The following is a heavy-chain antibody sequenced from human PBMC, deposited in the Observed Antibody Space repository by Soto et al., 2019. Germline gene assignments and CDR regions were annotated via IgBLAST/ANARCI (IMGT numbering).Heavy chain of an antibody. V-gene: IGHV1-69*02. CDR3: ARGTMVRGVISPFDY. J-gene: IGHJ4*02. CDR2: IIPILGIA. CDR1: GGTFSSYT. D-gene: IGHD3-10*01. Sequence: QVQLVQSGAEVKKPGSSVKVSCKASGGTFSSYTISWVRQAPGQGLEWMGRIIPILGIANYAQKFQGRVTIPADKSTSTAYMELSSLRSEDTAVYYCARGTMVRGVISPFDYWGQGTLVTVSS.